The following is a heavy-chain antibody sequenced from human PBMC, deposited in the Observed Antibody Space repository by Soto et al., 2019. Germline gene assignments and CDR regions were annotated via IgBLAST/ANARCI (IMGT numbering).Heavy chain of an antibody. CDR2: IYYSGST. CDR3: ARRTVNIRTFYSGLKTHCFDY. D-gene: IGHD6-19*01. V-gene: IGHV4-39*01. Sequence: QLQLHESGPGLVKPSETLSLTCAVSGDSMSSSDYYWGWIRQPPGKGRGWIGSIYYSGSTYYNPSLQSRVAITVDTSKNQFSLKLKSVTAADTAIYYCARRTVNIRTFYSGLKTHCFDYWGQGAPVTVSS. CDR1: GDSMSSSDYY. J-gene: IGHJ4*02.